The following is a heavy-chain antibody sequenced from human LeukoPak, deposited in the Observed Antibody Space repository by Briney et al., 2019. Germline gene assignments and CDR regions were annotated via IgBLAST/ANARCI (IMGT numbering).Heavy chain of an antibody. V-gene: IGHV5-51*01. J-gene: IGHJ6*03. CDR1: GYSFTNYW. CDR3: GRHVVDSSGDYLYFYYMDV. D-gene: IGHD3-22*01. CDR2: IYPGDSDT. Sequence: GESLKISCKGSGYSFTNYWIGWVRQMPGKGLEWMGIIYPGDSDTRYSPSFQGQVTISADKSISTAYLQWSSLKASDTAMYYCGRHVVDSSGDYLYFYYMDVWGKATTVTVSS.